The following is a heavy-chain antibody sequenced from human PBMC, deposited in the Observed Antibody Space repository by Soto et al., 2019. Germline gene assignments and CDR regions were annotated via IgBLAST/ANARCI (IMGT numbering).Heavy chain of an antibody. CDR1: GYPFTGHY. D-gene: IGHD3-3*01. CDR2: IGPESGAT. V-gene: IGHV1-2*02. CDR3: GRGRSGQIVVFY. J-gene: IGHJ4*02. Sequence: ASVKVSCKASGYPFTGHYIHWVRQAPEQGPEWMGEIGPESGATRYAQKFQGRVTMTRDMSITTVYMELNNLSPDGTAVYYCGRGRSGQIVVFYWGQGTPVTVS.